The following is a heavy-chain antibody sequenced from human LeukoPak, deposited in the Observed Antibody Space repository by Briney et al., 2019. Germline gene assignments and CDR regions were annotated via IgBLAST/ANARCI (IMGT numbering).Heavy chain of an antibody. CDR1: GYTFTSYG. Sequence: ASVKVSCKASGYTFTSYGISWVRQAPGQGLEWMGWISAYNGNTNYAQKLQGRVTMTTDTSTSTAYMELRSLRSDDTAVYYCARSPPRMYSSPVSVNDWGQGTLVTVSS. V-gene: IGHV1-18*01. D-gene: IGHD6-13*01. J-gene: IGHJ4*02. CDR2: ISAYNGNT. CDR3: ARSPPRMYSSPVSVND.